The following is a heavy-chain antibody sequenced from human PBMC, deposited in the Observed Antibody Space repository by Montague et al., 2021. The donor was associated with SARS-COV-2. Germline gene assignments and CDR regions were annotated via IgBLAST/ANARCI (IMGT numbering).Heavy chain of an antibody. Sequence: SETLSLTCEVSGGSMSGYYWTWIRQPPGKGLEWIGNFDHSGNTKYNPSLKSRATISVDTSKNQFALRLSSVTAADTAVYYCAREFRIELWQTNWYFGLWGRGTLVTVSS. CDR2: FDHSGNT. V-gene: IGHV4-59*01. D-gene: IGHD3-16*01. CDR3: AREFRIELWQTNWYFGL. CDR1: GGSMSGYY. J-gene: IGHJ2*01.